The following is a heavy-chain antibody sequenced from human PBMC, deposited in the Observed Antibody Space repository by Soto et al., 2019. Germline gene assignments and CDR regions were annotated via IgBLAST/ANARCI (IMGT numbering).Heavy chain of an antibody. D-gene: IGHD3-22*01. CDR3: ARVPAFDSRVHIFDY. J-gene: IGHJ4*02. V-gene: IGHV4-59*01. CDR2: IYYSGST. CDR1: GGSISSYC. Sequence: LEILSLTCTVSGGSISSYCWSWIRQPPGKGLEWIGYIYYSGSTNYNPSLKSRVTISVDTSKNQFSLKLSSVTAADTAVYYCARVPAFDSRVHIFDYWGQGTLVTVSS.